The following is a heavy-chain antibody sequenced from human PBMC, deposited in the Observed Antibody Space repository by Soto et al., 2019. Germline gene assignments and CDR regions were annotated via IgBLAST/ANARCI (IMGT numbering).Heavy chain of an antibody. V-gene: IGHV3-30*18. CDR1: GFTFSSYG. CDR3: AKEIYGSAAYY. D-gene: IGHD3-10*01. CDR2: ISYDGSNK. J-gene: IGHJ4*02. Sequence: GGSLRLSCAASGFTFSSYGMHWVRQAPGKGLEWVAVISYDGSNKYYADSVKGRFTISRDNSKNTLYLQMNSLRAEDTAVYYCAKEIYGSAAYYWGQGTLVPVSS.